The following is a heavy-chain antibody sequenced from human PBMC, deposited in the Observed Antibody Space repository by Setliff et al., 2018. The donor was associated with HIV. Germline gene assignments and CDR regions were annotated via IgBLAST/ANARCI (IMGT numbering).Heavy chain of an antibody. CDR3: ARGFVGRYGGNTEPFDY. J-gene: IGHJ4*02. CDR1: GYIFTSQH. D-gene: IGHD2-15*01. CDR2: INPNEIMA. V-gene: IGHV1-46*01. Sequence: ASVKVSCKTSGYIFTSQHLHWVRQAPGQGLEWMGFINPNEIMAHYAQKFQDRVALTTDESTSTAYMELSSLRSEDTAVYYCARGFVGRYGGNTEPFDYWGQGTLVTVSS.